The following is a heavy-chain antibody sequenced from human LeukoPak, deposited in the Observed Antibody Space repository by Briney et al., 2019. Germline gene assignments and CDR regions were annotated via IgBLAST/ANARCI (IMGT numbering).Heavy chain of an antibody. J-gene: IGHJ4*02. V-gene: IGHV3-48*03. CDR1: GFSLSSYE. CDR3: AGSPIQFCSGGSCFFDS. Sequence: GGSLTLSCAASGFSLSSYEMNWVRQAPGMGLEWVSYTSSSDSTINYADSVKGRFMIYRDNAKNSRYLQMNSLRADDTAVYYCAGSPIQFCSGGSCFFDSWGQGTLVTVSS. CDR2: TSSSDSTI. D-gene: IGHD2-15*01.